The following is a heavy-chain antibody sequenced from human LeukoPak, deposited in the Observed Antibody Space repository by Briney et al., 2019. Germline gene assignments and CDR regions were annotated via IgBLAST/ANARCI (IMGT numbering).Heavy chain of an antibody. CDR2: IYYSGST. J-gene: IGHJ5*02. CDR3: ARQGLWFGELLGVGNWFDP. D-gene: IGHD3-10*01. Sequence: PSETLSLTCTVSGGSISSSSYYWGWIRQPPGKGLEWIGSIYYSGSTYYNPSLKSRVTISVDTSKNQFSLKLSSVTAADTAVYYCARQGLWFGELLGVGNWFDPWGQGTLVTVSS. CDR1: GGSISSSSYY. V-gene: IGHV4-39*01.